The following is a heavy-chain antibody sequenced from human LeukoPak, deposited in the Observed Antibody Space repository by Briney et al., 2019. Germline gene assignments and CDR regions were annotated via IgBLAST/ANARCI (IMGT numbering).Heavy chain of an antibody. Sequence: SETLSLTCTVSGGSISSGSYYWSWIRQPAGKGLEWIGRIYTSGSTNYNPSLKSRVTISVDTSKNQFSLKLSSVTAADTAVYYCARGRARGYSGYGAYYMDVWGKGTTVTVSS. CDR1: GGSISSGSYY. D-gene: IGHD5-12*01. V-gene: IGHV4-61*02. CDR2: IYTSGST. CDR3: ARGRARGYSGYGAYYMDV. J-gene: IGHJ6*03.